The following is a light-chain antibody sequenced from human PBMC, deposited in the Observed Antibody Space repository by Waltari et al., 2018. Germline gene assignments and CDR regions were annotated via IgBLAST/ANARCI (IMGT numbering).Light chain of an antibody. J-gene: IGKJ5*01. V-gene: IGKV3-20*01. CDR3: QQYGSSPHF. CDR2: GAS. Sequence: ENVLTQTPGTLSFSPVASDPLSCRASQSVSRSYLAWYQQTPGQAPRLLSYGASSRATGIPDRFSCSGSGTDFTLTISRLEPEDFAVYYCQQYGSSPHFFGQGTRLEIK. CDR1: QSVSRSY.